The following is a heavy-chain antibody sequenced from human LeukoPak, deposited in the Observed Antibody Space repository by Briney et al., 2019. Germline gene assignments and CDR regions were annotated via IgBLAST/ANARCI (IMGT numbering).Heavy chain of an antibody. V-gene: IGHV3-30*03. J-gene: IGHJ4*02. CDR2: ISYDGNTK. Sequence: QSGGSERPSCAPSGSTVSRYGMHWARQAPGKGLEWLAVISYDGNTKYYGDSVRGRFTISSDNSKITLYLQVNSLRAEDTAVYYCARDNLVQFGYFCQCWRQGTLVIASS. D-gene: IGHD1-1*01. CDR3: ARDNLVQFGYFCQC. CDR1: GSTVSRYG.